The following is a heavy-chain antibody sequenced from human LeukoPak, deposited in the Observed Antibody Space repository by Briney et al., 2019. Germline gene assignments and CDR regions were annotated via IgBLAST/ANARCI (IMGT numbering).Heavy chain of an antibody. Sequence: SETLSLTCAVYGGSFSGYYWSWIRQPPGKGREWIGEINHSGSTNYNPSLKSRVTISVDTSKNQFSLKLSSVTAADTAVYYCVLSKGGWNDAFDIWGQGTMVTVSS. CDR1: GGSFSGYY. CDR3: VLSKGGWNDAFDI. J-gene: IGHJ3*02. CDR2: INHSGST. V-gene: IGHV4-34*01. D-gene: IGHD1-1*01.